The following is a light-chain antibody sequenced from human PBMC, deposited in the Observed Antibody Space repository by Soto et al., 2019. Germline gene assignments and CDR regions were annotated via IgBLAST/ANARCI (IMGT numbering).Light chain of an antibody. Sequence: DVQMTQSPSTLSASVGGSVTITCRASQSIAASLAWYQLKPGEAPKLLIYDVSNLESGVPSRFSGSGSGTEFSLTIRSLHPDDFATYYCQQYDYSRTFGQGTKVEIK. CDR3: QQYDYSRT. CDR1: QSIAAS. J-gene: IGKJ1*01. CDR2: DVS. V-gene: IGKV1-5*01.